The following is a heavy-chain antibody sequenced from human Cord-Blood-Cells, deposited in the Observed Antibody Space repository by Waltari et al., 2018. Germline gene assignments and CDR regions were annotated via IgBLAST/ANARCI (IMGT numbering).Heavy chain of an antibody. J-gene: IGHJ4*02. CDR2: INHSGST. D-gene: IGHD1-26*01. CDR1: GGSFSGYY. Sequence: QVQLQQWGAGLLKPSETLSLTCAVYGGSFSGYYWSWIRQPPGKGLGWIGEINHSGSTNYTPPLRRRVTISVDTSKNQFSRKLSSVTAADTAVYYCALVGATLHGDYWGQGTLVTVSS. V-gene: IGHV4-34*01. CDR3: ALVGATLHGDY.